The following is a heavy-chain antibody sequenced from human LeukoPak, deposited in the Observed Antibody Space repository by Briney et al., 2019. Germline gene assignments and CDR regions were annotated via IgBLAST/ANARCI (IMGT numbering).Heavy chain of an antibody. CDR2: IYSGGST. V-gene: IGHV3-53*01. CDR1: GFTVSSNY. D-gene: IGHD2-2*01. CDR3: ARRGYCSSTSCYNEDY. Sequence: GALRLSCAASGFTVSSNYMSWVRQAPGQGLEWVSVIYSGGSTYYADSVKGRFTISRDNSKNTLYLQMNSLRAEDTAVYYCARRGYCSSTSCYNEDYWGQGTLVTVSS. J-gene: IGHJ4*02.